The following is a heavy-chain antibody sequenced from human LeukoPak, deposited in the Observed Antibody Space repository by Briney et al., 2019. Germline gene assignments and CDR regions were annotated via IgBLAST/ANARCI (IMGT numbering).Heavy chain of an antibody. CDR2: ILYDGSNK. Sequence: GGSLRLSCAASGFTFSSYGMHWVRQAPGKGLEWVAVILYDGSNKYYADSVKGRFTISRDNSKNTLYLQMNSLRAEDTAVYYCAKDSNWSAGLNWFDPWGQGTLVTVSS. V-gene: IGHV3-30*18. J-gene: IGHJ5*02. CDR3: AKDSNWSAGLNWFDP. CDR1: GFTFSSYG. D-gene: IGHD1-1*01.